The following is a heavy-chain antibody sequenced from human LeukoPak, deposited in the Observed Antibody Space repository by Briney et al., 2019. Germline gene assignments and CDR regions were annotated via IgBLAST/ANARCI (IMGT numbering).Heavy chain of an antibody. CDR1: GGTFSSYA. CDR2: IIPILGIA. V-gene: IGHV1-69*04. J-gene: IGHJ4*02. D-gene: IGHD6-19*01. Sequence: SVKVSCKASGGTFSSYAISRVRQAPGQGLEWMGRIIPILGIANYAQKFQGRVTITADKSTSTAYMELSSLRSEDTAVYYCAREASDSSGWYSSYFDYWGQGTLVTVSS. CDR3: AREASDSSGWYSSYFDY.